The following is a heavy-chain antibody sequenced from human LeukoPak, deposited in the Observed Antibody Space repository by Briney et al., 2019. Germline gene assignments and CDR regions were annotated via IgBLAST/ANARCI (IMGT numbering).Heavy chain of an antibody. J-gene: IGHJ4*02. CDR3: ARRCSGGSCYGFDY. V-gene: IGHV5-51*01. CDR1: GYSFTSYW. CDR2: IYPGGSDT. D-gene: IGHD2-15*01. Sequence: GESLKISCKGSGYSFTSYWIAWVRHMPGKVVEWMGTIYPGGSDTRYSPSFQGQVTISADKSISTAYLQWSSLKASDTAMYFCARRCSGGSCYGFDYWGQGALVTVSS.